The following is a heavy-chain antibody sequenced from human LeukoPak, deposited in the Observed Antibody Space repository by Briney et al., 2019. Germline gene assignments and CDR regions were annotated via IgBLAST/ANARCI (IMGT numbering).Heavy chain of an antibody. CDR1: GFTFSSYS. CDR3: AREKSDGSCLDY. J-gene: IGHJ4*02. Sequence: KTGGSLRLSCAASGFTFSSYSMNWVRQAPGKGLEWVSSISSSSSYIYYADSVKGRFTISRDNAKNSLYLQMNSLRAEDTAVYYCAREKSDGSCLDYWGQGTLVTVSP. CDR2: ISSSSSYI. D-gene: IGHD2-15*01. V-gene: IGHV3-21*01.